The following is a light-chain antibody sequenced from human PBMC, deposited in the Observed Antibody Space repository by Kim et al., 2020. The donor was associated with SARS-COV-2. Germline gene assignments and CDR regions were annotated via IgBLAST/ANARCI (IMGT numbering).Light chain of an antibody. J-gene: IGLJ3*02. CDR2: GTH. V-gene: IGLV3-19*01. Sequence: RMPRRRGSLISTYGCRRQQKAAQRPVLVVYGTHNRPSRIPARFLGSSSGRTASLTITGAQAGDEPDYYCNSRGSCGNPPYVFGGGTQLTVL. CDR1: SLISTY. CDR3: NSRGSCGNPPYV.